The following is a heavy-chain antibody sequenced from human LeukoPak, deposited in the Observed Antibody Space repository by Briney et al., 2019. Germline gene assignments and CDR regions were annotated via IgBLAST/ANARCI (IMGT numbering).Heavy chain of an antibody. D-gene: IGHD1-1*01. CDR3: ARVDESLDKFDC. J-gene: IGHJ4*02. Sequence: GESLRLSCTASGFSLTPFSMNWVSQAPGKGLEWISSISSNSRYIYYADSLKGRFTISRDNAENSLYLDMYSLRDEDTAVYFCARVDESLDKFDCWGQGTLVTVSS. V-gene: IGHV3-21*01. CDR1: GFSLTPFS. CDR2: ISSNSRYI.